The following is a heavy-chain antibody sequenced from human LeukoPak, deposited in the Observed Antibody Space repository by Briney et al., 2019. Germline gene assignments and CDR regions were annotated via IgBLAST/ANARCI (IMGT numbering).Heavy chain of an antibody. CDR3: ARGPDPGKVGAAIYYYFGMDV. V-gene: IGHV4-59*12. CDR1: GGSISSYY. CDR2: IYYSGST. J-gene: IGHJ6*02. D-gene: IGHD1-26*01. Sequence: PSETLSLTCTVSGGSISSYYWSWIRQPPGKGLEWLGYIYYSGSTNYNPSLKSRVTISVDTSKNQFSLKLSSVTAADTAVYYCARGPDPGKVGAAIYYYFGMDVWGQGTTVTVSS.